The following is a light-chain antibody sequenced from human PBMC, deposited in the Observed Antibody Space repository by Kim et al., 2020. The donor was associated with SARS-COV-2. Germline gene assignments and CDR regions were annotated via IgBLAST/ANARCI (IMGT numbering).Light chain of an antibody. V-gene: IGKV3-11*01. Sequence: SVSQGERATPSCRASQSVSSYLAWYQQKPGQAPRLLSYDASNRATGIPARFSGSGSGTDFTLTISSLEPEDFAVYYCQQRSNWWTFGQGTKVDIK. CDR1: QSVSSY. CDR3: QQRSNWWT. CDR2: DAS. J-gene: IGKJ1*01.